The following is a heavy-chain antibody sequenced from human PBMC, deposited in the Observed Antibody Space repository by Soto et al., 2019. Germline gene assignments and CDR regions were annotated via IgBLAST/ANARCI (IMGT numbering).Heavy chain of an antibody. Sequence: ASVKVSCKASGCTFSSYAISCVRQAPGQGLEWMGGIIPIFGTANYAQKFQGRVTITADESTSTAYMELSSLRSEDTAVYYCARVKQQLVMGFDPWGQGTLVTVSS. J-gene: IGHJ5*02. CDR1: GCTFSSYA. CDR2: IIPIFGTA. CDR3: ARVKQQLVMGFDP. V-gene: IGHV1-69*13. D-gene: IGHD6-13*01.